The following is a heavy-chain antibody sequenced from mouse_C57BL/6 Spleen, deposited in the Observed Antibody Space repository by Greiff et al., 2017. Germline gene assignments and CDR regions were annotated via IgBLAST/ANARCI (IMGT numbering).Heavy chain of an antibody. V-gene: IGHV1-54*01. CDR2: INPGSGGT. CDR3: AREPFAY. Sequence: QVQLQQSGAELVRPGTSVKVSCKASGYAFTNYLIEWVKQRPGQGLEWIGVINPGSGGTNYNEKFKGKATLTADKSSSTAYMQLSSLTSEDSAVYFCAREPFAYWGQGTLVTVSA. CDR1: GYAFTNYL. J-gene: IGHJ3*01.